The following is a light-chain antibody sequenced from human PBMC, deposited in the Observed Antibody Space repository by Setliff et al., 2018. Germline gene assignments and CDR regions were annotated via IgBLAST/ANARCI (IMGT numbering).Light chain of an antibody. CDR3: AAWDDSLTGSYG. J-gene: IGLJ1*01. V-gene: IGLV1-40*01. CDR2: GNN. CDR1: SSNIGAGYD. Sequence: QSVLTQPPSVSGAPGQRVTISCAGSSSNIGAGYDVHWYQQLPGTAPKLLIYGNNIRPSGVPDRFTGSKSGTSASLTISGLQSEDEGDYYCAAWDDSLTGSYGFGTGTKVAV.